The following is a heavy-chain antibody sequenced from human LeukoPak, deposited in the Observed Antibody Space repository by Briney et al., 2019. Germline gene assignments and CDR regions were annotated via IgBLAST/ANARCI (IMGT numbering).Heavy chain of an antibody. Sequence: PGGSLRLSCAAAGFTFSSYAMSWVRQAPGKGLEWVSSISSSSRYIYYADSVKGRFTISRDNAKNSLYLQMNSLRAEDTAVYYCARILTTAFDIWGQGTMVTVSS. V-gene: IGHV3-21*01. J-gene: IGHJ3*02. D-gene: IGHD1-1*01. CDR2: ISSSSRYI. CDR1: GFTFSSYA. CDR3: ARILTTAFDI.